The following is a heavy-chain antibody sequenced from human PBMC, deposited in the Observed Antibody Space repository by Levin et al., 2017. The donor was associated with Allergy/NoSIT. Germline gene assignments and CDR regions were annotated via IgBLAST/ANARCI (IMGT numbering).Heavy chain of an antibody. CDR1: GGTISTYP. J-gene: IGHJ4*02. Sequence: SVKVSCKASGGTISTYPFAWVRQAPGQGLDWMGGITPLFGTTNYAQKFQGRVTITADESTSTAYMELNSLTSEDTAMYYCAREGNRGSYFYWGQGTLVTVSS. V-gene: IGHV1-69*13. CDR3: AREGNRGSYFY. D-gene: IGHD1-26*01. CDR2: ITPLFGTT.